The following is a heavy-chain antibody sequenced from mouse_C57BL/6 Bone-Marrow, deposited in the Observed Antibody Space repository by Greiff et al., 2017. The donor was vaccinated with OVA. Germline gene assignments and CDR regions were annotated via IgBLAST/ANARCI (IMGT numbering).Heavy chain of an antibody. CDR2: INPNNGGT. Sequence: VQLQQSGPELVKPGASVKISCKASGYTFTDYYMNWVKQSHGKSLEWIGDINPNNGGTSYNQKFKGKATLTVDKSSSTAYMELRSLTSEDSAVYYCARWDAPYYFDYWGQGTTLTVSS. CDR1: GYTFTDYY. V-gene: IGHV1-26*01. CDR3: ARWDAPYYFDY. D-gene: IGHD4-1*01. J-gene: IGHJ2*01.